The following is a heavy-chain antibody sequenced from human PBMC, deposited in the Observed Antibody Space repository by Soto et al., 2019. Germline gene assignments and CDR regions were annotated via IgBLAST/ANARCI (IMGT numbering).Heavy chain of an antibody. V-gene: IGHV1-2*02. CDR2: INPNSGGT. D-gene: IGHD2-15*01. CDR1: GYTFTGYY. J-gene: IGHJ4*02. CDR3: ARSYCSGGSCYSGPDY. Sequence: ASVKVSCKASGYTFTGYYMHWVRQAPGQGLEWMGWINPNSGGTNYAQKFQGRVTMTRDTSISTAYMELSRLRSDDTAVYYCARSYCSGGSCYSGPDYWGQRTLVTVSS.